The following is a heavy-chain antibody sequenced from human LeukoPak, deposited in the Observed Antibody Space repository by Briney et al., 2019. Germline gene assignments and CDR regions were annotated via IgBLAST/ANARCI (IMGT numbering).Heavy chain of an antibody. CDR2: IDIGGST. J-gene: IGHJ4*02. CDR1: AFTVSSNY. V-gene: IGHV3-53*01. D-gene: IGHD5-24*01. Sequence: TGGSLRLSCVASAFTVSSNYMSWVRQAPGKGLEWVSVIDIGGSTYYADSVKGRFTISRDNSKNTLYLQMNSLRAEDTAVYYCASRRDGYNSNYWGQGTLVTVPS. CDR3: ASRRDGYNSNY.